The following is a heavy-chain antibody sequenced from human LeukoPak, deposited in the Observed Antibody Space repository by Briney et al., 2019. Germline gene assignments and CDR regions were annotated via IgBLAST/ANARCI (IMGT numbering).Heavy chain of an antibody. J-gene: IGHJ6*02. Sequence: SETLSLTCTVSGGSISSYYWGWIRQPAGKGLEWIGRIYTSGSTNYNPSLKSRVTMSVDTSKNQFSLKLSSVTAADTAVYYCARGYLWNWGNYYYYYGMDVWGQGTTVTVSS. V-gene: IGHV4-4*07. CDR1: GGSISSYY. CDR2: IYTSGST. D-gene: IGHD7-27*01. CDR3: ARGYLWNWGNYYYYYGMDV.